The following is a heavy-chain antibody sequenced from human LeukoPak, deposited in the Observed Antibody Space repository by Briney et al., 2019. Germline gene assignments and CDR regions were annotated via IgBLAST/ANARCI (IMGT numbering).Heavy chain of an antibody. V-gene: IGHV4-34*12. J-gene: IGHJ4*02. D-gene: IGHD5-24*01. CDR1: GESLNYYY. Sequence: PSDTLSLTCAVYGESLNYYYWSWIRQSPEKGLEWIGEVFDGKTTNYNPSLKSRVTISAVPSSNQFSLNLKSVTAADTAVYYCASGAWATRLHSWAQGTLVIVSS. CDR3: ASGAWATRLHS. CDR2: VFDGKTT.